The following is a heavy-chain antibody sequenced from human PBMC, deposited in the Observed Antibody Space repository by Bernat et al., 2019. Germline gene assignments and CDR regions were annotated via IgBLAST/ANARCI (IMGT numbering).Heavy chain of an antibody. V-gene: IGHV4-4*07. D-gene: IGHD1-1*01. Sequence: QVQLQESGPGLLKPSETLSLICTVSGDSINYYYWSWIRQPAGKGLEWIGRIYASGSTNYNPSLKSRVTMSIDTSNNQFSLNIWSVTAADTAVYYCARLYSQNWSEYYFDYWGQGILVTVSP. CDR2: IYASGST. CDR1: GDSINYYY. CDR3: ARLYSQNWSEYYFDY. J-gene: IGHJ4*02.